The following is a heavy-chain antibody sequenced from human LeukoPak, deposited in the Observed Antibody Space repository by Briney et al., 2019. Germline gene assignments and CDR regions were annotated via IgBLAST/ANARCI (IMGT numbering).Heavy chain of an antibody. J-gene: IGHJ5*02. CDR3: ARDSGSGWFPNWFDP. CDR2: MDTNSGKT. Sequence: ASGKLSCKAAGYTFSNYEINWVRQAPGQGLGWMGGMDTNSGKTGCAQKFQGRVTMTWNTFISTAYLELRSLESDDMAVYYCARDSGSGWFPNWFDPWGQGTLVTVSS. V-gene: IGHV1-8*01. D-gene: IGHD6-19*01. CDR1: GYTFSNYE.